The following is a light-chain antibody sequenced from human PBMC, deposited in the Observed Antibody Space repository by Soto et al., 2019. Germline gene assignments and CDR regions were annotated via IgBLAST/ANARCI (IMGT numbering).Light chain of an antibody. CDR2: DVG. CDR1: SCDVGAYNY. J-gene: IGLJ2*01. CDR3: SSYTSGSTLAV. V-gene: IGLV2-14*01. Sequence: QSVLTQPASVSGSPGQSITISCTGASCDVGAYNYVSWYQQHPGKAPKLMIYDVGNRPSGVSNRFSGSKSGNTASLTISGLQAEDEADYYCSSYTSGSTLAVFGGGTKVTVL.